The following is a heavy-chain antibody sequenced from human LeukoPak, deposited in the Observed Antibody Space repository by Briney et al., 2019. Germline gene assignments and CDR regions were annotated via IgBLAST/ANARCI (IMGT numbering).Heavy chain of an antibody. Sequence: PGGSLRLSCAASGFTFSSCSMNWVRQAPGKGLEWVSSISSSSSYIYYADSVKGRFTISRDNAKNSLYLQMNSLRAEDTAVYYCARECSGGSCSDYWGQGTLVTVSS. V-gene: IGHV3-21*01. D-gene: IGHD2-15*01. CDR3: ARECSGGSCSDY. CDR1: GFTFSSCS. J-gene: IGHJ4*02. CDR2: ISSSSSYI.